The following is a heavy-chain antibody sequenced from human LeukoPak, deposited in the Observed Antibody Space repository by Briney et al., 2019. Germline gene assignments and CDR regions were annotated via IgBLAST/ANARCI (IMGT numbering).Heavy chain of an antibody. CDR2: TSNDGSNQ. V-gene: IGHV3-30*03. CDR1: GFIFSHYG. CDR3: ARLYYDSRGYYWFDR. J-gene: IGHJ5*02. Sequence: GGSLRLSCAASGFIFSHYGMHWVRQAPGKGLEWVALTSNDGSNQYYADSVKGRFTISRDNSKNTLYLQMNSLRADDTAVYYCARLYYDSRGYYWFDRWGQGTLVTVSS. D-gene: IGHD3-22*01.